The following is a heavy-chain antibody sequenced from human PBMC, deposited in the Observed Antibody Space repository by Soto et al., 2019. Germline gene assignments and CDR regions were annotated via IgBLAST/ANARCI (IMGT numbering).Heavy chain of an antibody. D-gene: IGHD2-15*01. CDR2: ITPLFGIP. CDR3: ARDTHSAGGGLDT. Sequence: QVQLVQSGAEVKKPGSSVKVSCKASGGTSRSLSITWVRQAPGQGLEWMGGITPLFGIPNYPQKFQGRLTITADKSTGTDYLELSRLRSEDTAVYYCARDTHSAGGGLDTWGRGTLVTVS. V-gene: IGHV1-69*17. CDR1: GGTSRSLS. J-gene: IGHJ5*02.